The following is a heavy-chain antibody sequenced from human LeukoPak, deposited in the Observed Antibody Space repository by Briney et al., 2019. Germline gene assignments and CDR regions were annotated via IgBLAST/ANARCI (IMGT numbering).Heavy chain of an antibody. J-gene: IGHJ4*02. CDR3: ARVVKYRSGPLTDLLPYYFDY. D-gene: IGHD6-19*01. Sequence: ASVKVSCKASGYTFSGYYMHWVRQAPGQGLEWMGWINPNSGGTNYALKFQGRVTMTRDTSISTAYMEVSRLRFDDMAVYYCARVVKYRSGPLTDLLPYYFDYWGQGTLVTVSS. CDR2: INPNSGGT. V-gene: IGHV1-2*02. CDR1: GYTFSGYY.